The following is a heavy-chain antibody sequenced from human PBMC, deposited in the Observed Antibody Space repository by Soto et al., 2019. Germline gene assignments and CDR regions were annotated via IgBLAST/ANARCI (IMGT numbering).Heavy chain of an antibody. Sequence: EVQMLESGGGWVQPGGSLRLSCTASGFTFNDYAMSWVRQAPGKGLEWVSGISGSGSTAYYADSVKGRFSISRDNSRNTVEDQLAGMRVDDPALYFCTKAIKAVSGSHYFQNWGQGVLVTVSS. CDR1: GFTFNDYA. D-gene: IGHD6-19*01. CDR3: TKAIKAVSGSHYFQN. CDR2: ISGSGSTA. J-gene: IGHJ4*02. V-gene: IGHV3-23*01.